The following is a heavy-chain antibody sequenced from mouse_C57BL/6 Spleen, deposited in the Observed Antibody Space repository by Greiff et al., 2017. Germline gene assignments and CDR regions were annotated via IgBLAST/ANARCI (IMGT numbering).Heavy chain of an antibody. CDR2: IYPGDGDT. CDR3: ARWGGTSFDY. Sequence: VQLQQSGASVTISCKASGYAFSSYWMNWVKQRPGKGLEWIGPIYPGDGDTNYNGKFKGKATLTADKSSSTAYMQLSSLTSEDSAVYFCARWGGTSFDYWGQGTTLTVSS. V-gene: IGHV1-80*01. CDR1: GYAFSSYW. D-gene: IGHD4-1*01. J-gene: IGHJ2*01.